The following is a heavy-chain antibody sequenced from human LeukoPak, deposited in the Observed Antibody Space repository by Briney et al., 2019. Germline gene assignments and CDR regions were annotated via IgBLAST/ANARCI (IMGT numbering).Heavy chain of an antibody. J-gene: IGHJ4*02. D-gene: IGHD6-13*01. CDR3: ARSSSSWYFGDNDRFDY. CDR1: GYTFTSYG. V-gene: IGHV1-18*01. Sequence: GASVKVSCKASGYTFTSYGISWVRQAPGQGLEWMGWISAYNGNTNYAQKLQGRVTMTTDTSTSTAYMELRSLRSDDTAVYYCARSSSSWYFGDNDRFDYWGQGTLVTVSS. CDR2: ISAYNGNT.